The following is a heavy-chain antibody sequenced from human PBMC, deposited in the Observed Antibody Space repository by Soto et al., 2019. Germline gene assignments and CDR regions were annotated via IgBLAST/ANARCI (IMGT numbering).Heavy chain of an antibody. J-gene: IGHJ4*02. D-gene: IGHD3-22*01. CDR2: ITGSSSYI. V-gene: IGHV3-21*01. Sequence: GGSLRLSCAASGFTFSSYSMNWVRQAPGKGLEWVSSITGSSSYIYYADSVKGRFTISRDNAKNSLYLQMNSLRAEDTAVYYCARDLYYYYSSAYCAYCVQGPLVT. CDR1: GFTFSSYS. CDR3: ARDLYYYYSSAYCAY.